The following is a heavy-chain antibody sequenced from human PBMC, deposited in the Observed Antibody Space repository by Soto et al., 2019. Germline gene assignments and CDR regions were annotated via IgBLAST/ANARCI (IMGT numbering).Heavy chain of an antibody. D-gene: IGHD2-15*01. CDR2: IYYSGRT. V-gene: IGHV4-59*08. Sequence: SDTLSLTCTVPRGSITNYYWSWIRQPPGKGLEWIGYIYYSGRTSYNPSLTSRVTISVDTSNNQFSLKLNSVTAADTAIYYCVKHRDCAGDTCYSRESDSWTQGTLVTVSS. CDR1: RGSITNYY. J-gene: IGHJ5*01. CDR3: VKHRDCAGDTCYSRESDS.